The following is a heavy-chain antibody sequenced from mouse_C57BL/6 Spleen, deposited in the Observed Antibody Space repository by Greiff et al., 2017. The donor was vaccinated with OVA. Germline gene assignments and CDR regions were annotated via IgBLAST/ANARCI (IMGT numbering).Heavy chain of an antibody. V-gene: IGHV1-80*01. J-gene: IGHJ3*01. Sequence: VQLQQSGAELAKPGASVKISCKASGYAFSSYWMNWVKQRPGKGLEWIGQIYPGDGDTNYNGKFKGKATLTADKSSSTAYMQLSSLTSEDSAVYVCARRGIYYDYPFAYWGQGTLVTVSA. CDR2: IYPGDGDT. D-gene: IGHD2-4*01. CDR3: ARRGIYYDYPFAY. CDR1: GYAFSSYW.